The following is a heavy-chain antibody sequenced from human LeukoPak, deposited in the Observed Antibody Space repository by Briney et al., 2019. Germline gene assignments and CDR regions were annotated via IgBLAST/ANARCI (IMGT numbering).Heavy chain of an antibody. CDR3: AIRWFTNPPPH. Sequence: PSETLSLTCTVSGGSISSSSYYWGWIRQPPGKGLEWVVSIYYTGSTYYNPSLKSRVTISVDTSKNQFSLKLSSVTAADTAVYYCAIRWFTNPPPHWGQGTLVTVSS. D-gene: IGHD4-23*01. V-gene: IGHV4-39*01. CDR1: GGSISSSSYY. J-gene: IGHJ4*02. CDR2: IYYTGST.